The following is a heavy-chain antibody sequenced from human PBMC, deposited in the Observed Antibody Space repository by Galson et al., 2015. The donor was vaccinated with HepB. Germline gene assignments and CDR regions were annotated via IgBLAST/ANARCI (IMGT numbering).Heavy chain of an antibody. CDR3: ASYPYSSGWYYFDY. CDR2: IWYDGSNK. V-gene: IGHV3-33*08. D-gene: IGHD6-19*01. Sequence: SLRLSCAASGFTFSTYGMHWVRQAPGKGLEWVAVIWYDGSNKYYADSVKGRFTISRDNSKNTLYLQMNSLRAEDTAVYYCASYPYSSGWYYFDYWGQGTLVTVSS. CDR1: GFTFSTYG. J-gene: IGHJ4*02.